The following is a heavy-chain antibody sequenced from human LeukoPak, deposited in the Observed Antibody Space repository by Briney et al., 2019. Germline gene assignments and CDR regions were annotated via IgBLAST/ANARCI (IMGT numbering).Heavy chain of an antibody. CDR1: GYTFTGYA. D-gene: IGHD4-17*01. V-gene: IGHV1-3*01. CDR2: INAGNGNT. CDR3: ARSPDYGDGWFDP. J-gene: IGHJ5*02. Sequence: ASVKVSCKASGYTFTGYAMHWVRQAPGQRLEWMGWINAGNGNTKYSQKFQGRVTITRDTSASTAYMELSSLRSEDTAVYYCARSPDYGDGWFDPWGQGTLVTVSS.